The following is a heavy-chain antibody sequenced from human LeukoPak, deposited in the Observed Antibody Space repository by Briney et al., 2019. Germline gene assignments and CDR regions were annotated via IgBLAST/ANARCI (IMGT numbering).Heavy chain of an antibody. CDR1: GFTFSNHA. CDR3: ANLRDYYYYGMDV. J-gene: IGHJ6*02. Sequence: GGSLRLSCAASGFTFSNHAVSWVRQAPGKGLEWVATISGSGGSTFYLDSVKDRFTISRDNSRNTLSLQMNSLRAEDTAVYYCANLRDYYYYGMDVWGQGTTVTVSS. CDR2: ISGSGGST. V-gene: IGHV3-23*01. D-gene: IGHD3-16*01.